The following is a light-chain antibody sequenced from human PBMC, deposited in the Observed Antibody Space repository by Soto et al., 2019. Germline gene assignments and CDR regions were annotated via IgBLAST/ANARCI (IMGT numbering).Light chain of an antibody. CDR2: DAS. Sequence: EIVLTQSPGTLSLSPGERATLSCRASQSVSSSYLAWYQQKPGQAPRLLIYDASSRATGIPARFSGSGSGTQLDSTIRRLEPEDVAVSSCHQHGRSPVTFGQGTKVEIK. V-gene: IGKV3-20*01. CDR1: QSVSSSY. J-gene: IGKJ1*01. CDR3: HQHGRSPVT.